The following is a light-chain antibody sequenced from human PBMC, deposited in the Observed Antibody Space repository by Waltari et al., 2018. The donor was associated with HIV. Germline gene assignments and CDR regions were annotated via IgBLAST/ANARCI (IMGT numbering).Light chain of an antibody. Sequence: QSVLTPPPSASGTPGQGVTISCVGDSSNIGSNYVYWYQQLPGTAPKVLIYRNNQRPSGVPDRFSGSKSGASASLTISGLRSADEAVYFCATRDGSLKVFGGGTKLTVL. J-gene: IGLJ3*02. CDR2: RNN. V-gene: IGLV1-47*01. CDR3: ATRDGSLKV. CDR1: SSNIGSNY.